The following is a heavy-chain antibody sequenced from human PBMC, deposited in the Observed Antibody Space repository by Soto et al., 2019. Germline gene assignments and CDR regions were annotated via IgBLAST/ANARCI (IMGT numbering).Heavy chain of an antibody. Sequence: GGSLRLSCAASGLIFSGSGMHWVRQAPGKGLQWVAVIRYDGSNIYYADSVKGRFTISRDNSKNTLYLQMNSLRAEDTAVYYCARDGVGATTSFGYFDYWGQGALVTVSS. V-gene: IGHV3-33*01. CDR2: IRYDGSNI. D-gene: IGHD1-26*01. CDR3: ARDGVGATTSFGYFDY. J-gene: IGHJ4*02. CDR1: GLIFSGSG.